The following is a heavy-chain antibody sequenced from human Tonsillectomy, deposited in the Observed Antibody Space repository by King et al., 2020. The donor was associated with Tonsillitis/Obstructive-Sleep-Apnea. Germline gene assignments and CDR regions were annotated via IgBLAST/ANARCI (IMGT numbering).Heavy chain of an antibody. D-gene: IGHD4-17*01. J-gene: IGHJ3*02. CDR1: GLTFSKYA. Sequence: VQLVESGGGLVQPGGSLRLSCAASGLTFSKYAMNWVRQAPGKGLEWVSLITSGGSTYYADAVKGRFTISRDNSKNTLYLQMNSLRVEDTAVYYCANRIYGEYGAFDIWGQGTMVTVSS. CDR3: ANRIYGEYGAFDI. V-gene: IGHV3-23*04. CDR2: ITSGGST.